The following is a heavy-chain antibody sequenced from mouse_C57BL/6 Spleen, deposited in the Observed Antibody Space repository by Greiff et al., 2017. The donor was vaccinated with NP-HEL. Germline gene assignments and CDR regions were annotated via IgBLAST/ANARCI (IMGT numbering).Heavy chain of an antibody. CDR1: GYTFTDYY. V-gene: IGHV1-26*01. J-gene: IGHJ2*01. CDR3: ARFGAVVASFDY. CDR2: INPNNGGT. D-gene: IGHD1-1*01. Sequence: EVQLQQSGPELVKPGASVKISCKASGYTFTDYYMNWVKQSHGKSLEWIGDINPNNGGTSYNQKFKGKATLTVDKSSSTAYMELRSLTSEDSAVYYCARFGAVVASFDYWGQGTTLTVSS.